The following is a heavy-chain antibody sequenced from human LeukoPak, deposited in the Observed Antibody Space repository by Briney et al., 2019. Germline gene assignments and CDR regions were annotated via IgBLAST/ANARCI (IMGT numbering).Heavy chain of an antibody. CDR1: GFTFDDYA. D-gene: IGHD3-22*01. J-gene: IGHJ4*02. Sequence: PGGSLRLSCAASGFTFDDYAMHWVRQAPGKGLEWVSGISWNSGSIGYADSVKGRFTISRDNAKNSLYLQMNSLRAEDTALYYCAKDPSPGYYDSSGYYSHYFDYWGQGTLVTVSS. CDR3: AKDPSPGYYDSSGYYSHYFDY. CDR2: ISWNSGSI. V-gene: IGHV3-9*01.